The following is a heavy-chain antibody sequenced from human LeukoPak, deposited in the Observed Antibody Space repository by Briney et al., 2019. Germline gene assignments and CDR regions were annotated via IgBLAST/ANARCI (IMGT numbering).Heavy chain of an antibody. Sequence: PSETLSLTCTVSGGSISSSSYYWGWIRQPPGKGLEWIGSIYYSGSTYYNPSLKSRVTISVDTSKNQFSLKLSSVTAADTAVYYCARADYGSGNYYYYMDVWGKGTTVTISS. CDR1: GGSISSSSYY. CDR3: ARADYGSGNYYYYMDV. V-gene: IGHV4-39*01. D-gene: IGHD3-10*01. CDR2: IYYSGST. J-gene: IGHJ6*03.